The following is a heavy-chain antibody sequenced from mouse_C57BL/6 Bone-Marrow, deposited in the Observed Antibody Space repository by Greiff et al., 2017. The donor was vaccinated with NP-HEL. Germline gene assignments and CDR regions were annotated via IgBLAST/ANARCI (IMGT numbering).Heavy chain of an antibody. Sequence: EVKLVESGAELVRPGASVKLSCTASGFNIKDDYMHWVKQRPEQGLEWIGWIDPENGDTEYASKFQGKATITADTSSNTAYLQLSSLTSEDTAVYYCTTGATVVLDYWGQGTTLTVSS. J-gene: IGHJ2*01. D-gene: IGHD1-1*01. V-gene: IGHV14-4*01. CDR3: TTGATVVLDY. CDR2: IDPENGDT. CDR1: GFNIKDDY.